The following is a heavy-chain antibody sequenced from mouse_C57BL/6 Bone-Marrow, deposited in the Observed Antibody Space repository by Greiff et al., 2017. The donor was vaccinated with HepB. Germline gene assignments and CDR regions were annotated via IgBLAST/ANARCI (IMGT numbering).Heavy chain of an antibody. CDR3: ARSEGDYLDY. V-gene: IGHV1-82*01. J-gene: IGHJ2*01. CDR2: IYPGDGDT. D-gene: IGHD2-13*01. CDR1: GYAFSSSW. Sequence: VQLQQSGPELVKPGASVKISCKASGYAFSSSWMNWVKQRPGKGLEWIGRIYPGDGDTNYNGKFKGKATLTADKSSSPAYMQLSSLTSEDSAVYFCARSEGDYLDYWGQGTTLTVSS.